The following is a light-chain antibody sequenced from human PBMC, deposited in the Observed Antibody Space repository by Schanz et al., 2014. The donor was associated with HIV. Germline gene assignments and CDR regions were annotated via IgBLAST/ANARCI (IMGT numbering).Light chain of an antibody. CDR3: FSSVASDILYV. J-gene: IGLJ1*01. Sequence: QSALTQPASVSGSLGQSITISCTGTSSDIGAYNYVSWYQQHPGKAPKLMIYDVSFRPSGISNRFSGSKSGNTASLTISGLQSEDEADYYCFSSVASDILYVFGTGTKLTVL. CDR1: SSDIGAYNY. CDR2: DVS. V-gene: IGLV2-14*03.